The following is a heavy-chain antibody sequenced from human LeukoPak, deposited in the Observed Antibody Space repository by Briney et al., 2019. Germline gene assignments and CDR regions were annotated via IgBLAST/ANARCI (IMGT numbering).Heavy chain of an antibody. V-gene: IGHV4-4*07. D-gene: IGHD3-22*01. Sequence: SETLSLTCTVSGGSIRSYYWSWIRHPAGKGLEGIGRMYITGSTNCNSSLKSRVTMSVDTSKNQFSLKLSSVTAADTAVYYCARVEDYYDGSGYQYYFDYWGQGTLVTVSS. CDR1: GGSIRSYY. CDR3: ARVEDYYDGSGYQYYFDY. J-gene: IGHJ4*02. CDR2: MYITGST.